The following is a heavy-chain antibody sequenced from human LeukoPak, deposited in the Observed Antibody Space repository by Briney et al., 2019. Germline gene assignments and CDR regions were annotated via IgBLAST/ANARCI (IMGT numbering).Heavy chain of an antibody. D-gene: IGHD5-18*01. CDR3: ASGDVDTAMVFDY. J-gene: IGHJ4*02. CDR1: GGTFSSYA. Sequence: SVKVSCKASGGTFSSYAISWVRRAPGQGLEWMGGIIPIFGTANYAQKFQGRVTITADESTSTAYMELSSLRSEDTAVYYCASGDVDTAMVFDYWGQGTLVTVSS. V-gene: IGHV1-69*13. CDR2: IIPIFGTA.